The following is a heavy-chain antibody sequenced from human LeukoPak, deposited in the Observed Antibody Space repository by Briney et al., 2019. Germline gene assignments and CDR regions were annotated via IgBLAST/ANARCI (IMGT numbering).Heavy chain of an antibody. Sequence: SQTLSLTCTVSGCSISSGGYYWSWIRQHPGKGLDWLGYIYYSGSTYYNRSLKSRVTISVDTSKNQFSLKLSSVTAADTAVYYCARDLDGSGRGVFDYWGQGTLVTVSS. J-gene: IGHJ4*02. CDR1: GCSISSGGYY. CDR3: ARDLDGSGRGVFDY. D-gene: IGHD3-10*01. CDR2: IYYSGST. V-gene: IGHV4-31*03.